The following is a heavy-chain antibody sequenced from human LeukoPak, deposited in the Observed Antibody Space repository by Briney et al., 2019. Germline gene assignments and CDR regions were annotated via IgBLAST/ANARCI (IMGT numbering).Heavy chain of an antibody. Sequence: SETLSLTCTVSGGSISSYHWSWIRQPPGKGLEWIGYIYYSGSTNYNPSLKSRVTISVDTSKNQFSLKLSSVTAADTAVYYCARDGSMVYRGFFDYWGQGTLVTVSS. CDR3: ARDGSMVYRGFFDY. V-gene: IGHV4-59*01. D-gene: IGHD2-8*01. CDR1: GGSISSYH. CDR2: IYYSGST. J-gene: IGHJ4*02.